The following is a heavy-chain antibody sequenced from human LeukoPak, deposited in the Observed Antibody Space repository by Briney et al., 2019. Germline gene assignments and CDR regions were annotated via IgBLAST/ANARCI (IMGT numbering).Heavy chain of an antibody. CDR1: GYTFINYD. J-gene: IGHJ4*02. CDR2: MNPKSGNT. V-gene: IGHV1-8*01. Sequence: ASVKVSCKASGYTFINYDINWVRQATGQGLEWMGWMNPKSGNTGYAQKFQGRVTMTRNTSISTAYMELSSLRSEDTAVYYCARGLARTSMVTRGGVRFDYWGQGTLVTVSS. CDR3: ARGLARTSMVTRGGVRFDY. D-gene: IGHD5-18*01.